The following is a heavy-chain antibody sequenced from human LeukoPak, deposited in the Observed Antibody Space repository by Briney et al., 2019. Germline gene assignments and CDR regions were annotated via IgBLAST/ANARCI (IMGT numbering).Heavy chain of an antibody. V-gene: IGHV3-7*04. Sequence: AGGSLRLSCVASGFTFTDYFMSWVRQAPGKGLEWVASIKHNGGEKYYVDSVKGRFTISRDNAKNSLYLEMSSLRVEDTAVYFCARGGGLDVWGQGATVTVSS. J-gene: IGHJ6*02. CDR3: ARGGGLDV. CDR1: GFTFTDYF. CDR2: IKHNGGEK.